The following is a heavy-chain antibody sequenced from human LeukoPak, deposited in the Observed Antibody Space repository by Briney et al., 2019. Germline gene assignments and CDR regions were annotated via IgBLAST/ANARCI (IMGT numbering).Heavy chain of an antibody. CDR2: IRYDGSNK. J-gene: IGHJ6*02. V-gene: IGHV3-30*02. CDR1: GFTFSSYG. Sequence: GGSLRLSCAASGFTFSSYGMHWVRQAPGKGLEWVAFIRYDGSNKYYADSVKGRFTISRDNSKNTLYLQMNSLRAEDTAVYYCARDRPLSIAAAGYYYYGMDVWGQGTTVTVSS. D-gene: IGHD6-13*01. CDR3: ARDRPLSIAAAGYYYYGMDV.